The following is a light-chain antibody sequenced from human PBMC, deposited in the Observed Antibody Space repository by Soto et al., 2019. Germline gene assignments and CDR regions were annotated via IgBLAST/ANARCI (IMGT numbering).Light chain of an antibody. J-gene: IGKJ1*01. CDR3: QQYDSYPRT. CDR2: KAY. CDR1: QSISTW. V-gene: IGKV1-5*03. Sequence: DIQMTQSPSTLSASVGDRVTITCRASQSISTWLAWFQQKSGKAPKLLIYKAYSLETGVPSRFSGSRSGTDFPLTISSLQPDDSATYYCQQYDSYPRTFGEGTRVEIK.